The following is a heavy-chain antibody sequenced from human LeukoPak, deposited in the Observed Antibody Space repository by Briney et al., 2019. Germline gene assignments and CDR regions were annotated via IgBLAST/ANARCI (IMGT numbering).Heavy chain of an antibody. D-gene: IGHD5-24*01. J-gene: IGHJ4*02. CDR1: GFTFSSYA. Sequence: GGSLRLSCAASGFTFSSYAMSWVRQMPGKGLEWMGILYPGDSDSRYSPSFQGQVTISADRSISTAYLHWSSLKVSDTAMYYCARASRDGYNQNFDYWGQGTLVTVSS. CDR3: ARASRDGYNQNFDY. V-gene: IGHV5-51*01. CDR2: LYPGDSDS.